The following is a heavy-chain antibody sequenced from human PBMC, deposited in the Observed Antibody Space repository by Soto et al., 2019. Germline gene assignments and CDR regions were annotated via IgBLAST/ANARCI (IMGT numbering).Heavy chain of an antibody. CDR3: ARDVPGKAAAIKDV. Sequence: ASVKVSCKASGYTFSNYGISWVRQAPGQGLEWMGWISAYNGNTDYAQKFRGRVTVTTDTSRGTAFMEVRSLRSDDTAVYFCARDVPGKAAAIKDVWGQGTTVTVSS. CDR2: ISAYNGNT. CDR1: GYTFSNYG. V-gene: IGHV1-18*04. J-gene: IGHJ6*02. D-gene: IGHD6-25*01.